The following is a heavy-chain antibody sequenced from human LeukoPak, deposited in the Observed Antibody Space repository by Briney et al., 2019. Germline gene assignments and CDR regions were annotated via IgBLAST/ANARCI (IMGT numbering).Heavy chain of an antibody. V-gene: IGHV1-2*02. CDR1: GGTFSSYA. CDR2: INPNSGGT. CDR3: ARVFYVPRPFPNWFDP. J-gene: IGHJ5*02. Sequence: ASVKVSCKASGGTFSSYAISWVRQAPGQGLEWMGWINPNSGGTNYAQKFQGRVTMTRDTSISTAYMELSRLRSDDTAVYYCARVFYVPRPFPNWFDPWGQGTLVTVSS. D-gene: IGHD2/OR15-2a*01.